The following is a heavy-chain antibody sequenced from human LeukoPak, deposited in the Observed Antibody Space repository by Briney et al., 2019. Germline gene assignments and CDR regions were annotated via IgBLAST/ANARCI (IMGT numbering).Heavy chain of an antibody. V-gene: IGHV3-21*04. CDR2: ISSSSSYI. J-gene: IGHJ4*02. CDR1: GFTFSSYS. CDR3: ARDLSYYDSSGYLY. Sequence: SGGSLRLSCAASGFTFSSYSMNWVRQAPGKGLEWVSSISSSSSYIYYADSVKGRFTISRDNSKNTLYLQMNSLRAEDTAVYYCARDLSYYDSSGYLYWGQGTLVTVSS. D-gene: IGHD3-22*01.